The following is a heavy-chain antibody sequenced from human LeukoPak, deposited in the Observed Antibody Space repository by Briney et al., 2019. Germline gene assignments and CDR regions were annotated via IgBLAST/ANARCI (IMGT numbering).Heavy chain of an antibody. D-gene: IGHD6-19*01. J-gene: IGHJ4*02. CDR3: ARDSSGWYGRGYYFDY. V-gene: IGHV1-2*02. CDR2: INPNSGGT. Sequence: ASVKVSCKASGYTSTGYYMHWVRQAPGQGLEWMGWINPNSGGTNYAQKFQGRVTMTRDTSISTAYMELSRLRSDDTAVYYCARDSSGWYGRGYYFDYWGQGTLVTVSS. CDR1: GYTSTGYY.